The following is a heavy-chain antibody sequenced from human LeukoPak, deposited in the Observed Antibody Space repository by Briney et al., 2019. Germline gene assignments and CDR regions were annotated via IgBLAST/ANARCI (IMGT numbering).Heavy chain of an antibody. V-gene: IGHV6-1*01. CDR1: GDSVSSNSAA. D-gene: IGHD2-15*01. CDR3: ARGPLYCSGGSCYWDY. CDR2: TYYRSKWYN. J-gene: IGHJ4*02. Sequence: SPTLSLTFAISGDSVSSNSAAWNWIRQSPSRGLEWLGRTYYRSKWYNDYAVSVKSRITINPDTSKNHFSLQLNSVTPEDTAVYYCARGPLYCSGGSCYWDYWGQGTLVTVSS.